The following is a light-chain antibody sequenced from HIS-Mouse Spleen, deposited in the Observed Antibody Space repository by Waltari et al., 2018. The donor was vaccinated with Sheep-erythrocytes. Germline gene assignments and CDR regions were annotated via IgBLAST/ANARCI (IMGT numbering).Light chain of an antibody. CDR2: DVS. J-gene: IGLJ1*01. Sequence: QSALTQPRSVSGSPGQSVTISCTGTSSDVGSYNYGAWYQQHPGKAPKLMIYDVSKRPSGVPDRFSGSKSGNTASLTISGLQAEDEADYYCCSYAGSYNHVFATGTKVTVL. CDR1: SSDVGSYNY. CDR3: CSYAGSYNHV. V-gene: IGLV2-11*01.